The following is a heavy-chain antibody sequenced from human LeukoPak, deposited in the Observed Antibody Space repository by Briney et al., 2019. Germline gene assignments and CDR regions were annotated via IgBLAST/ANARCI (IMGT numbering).Heavy chain of an antibody. D-gene: IGHD4-17*01. Sequence: ASVKVSCKASGYTFTDYYIHWVRQAPGQGLEWMGWINPNSGGTNSAQKFQGRVTMTRDTSISTAYMELSRLRSDDTAVYYCAREAFTTVTSATDAFDIWGQGTMVTVSS. V-gene: IGHV1-2*02. J-gene: IGHJ3*02. CDR3: AREAFTTVTSATDAFDI. CDR2: INPNSGGT. CDR1: GYTFTDYY.